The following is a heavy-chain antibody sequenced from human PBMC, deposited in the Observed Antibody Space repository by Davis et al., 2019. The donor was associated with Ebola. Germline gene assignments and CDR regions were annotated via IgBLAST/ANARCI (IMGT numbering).Heavy chain of an antibody. D-gene: IGHD3-16*01. J-gene: IGHJ5*02. CDR2: ISGSGNTT. CDR3: AKDKGFWVPPDWFGP. V-gene: IGHV3-23*01. CDR1: GFTFSQYA. Sequence: GGSLTLSCVASGFTFSQYAMTWVRQAPGKGLEWVSSISGSGNTTYYADSVEGRFTISRDNSKNTLSLQMNSVRGEDTAVYYCAKDKGFWVPPDWFGPWGQGVQVTVSS.